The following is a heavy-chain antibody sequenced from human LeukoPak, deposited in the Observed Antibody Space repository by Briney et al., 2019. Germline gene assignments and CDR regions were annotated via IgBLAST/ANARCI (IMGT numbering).Heavy chain of an antibody. J-gene: IGHJ4*02. D-gene: IGHD6-19*01. CDR1: GFTFNSYW. CDR2: IKRDGSEK. Sequence: GGSLRLSCAASGFTFNSYWMNWVRQAPGKGLEWVANIKRDGSEKYYVDSVKGRFTNSRDNAKNSLDLQMNSLRVEDTAVYYCARLGPASSGWPESFDYWGQGTLVTVSS. CDR3: ARLGPASSGWPESFDY. V-gene: IGHV3-7*03.